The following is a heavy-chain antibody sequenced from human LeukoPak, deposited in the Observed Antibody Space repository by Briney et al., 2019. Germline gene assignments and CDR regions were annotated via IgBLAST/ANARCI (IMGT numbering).Heavy chain of an antibody. J-gene: IGHJ4*02. CDR3: ARADYDFWSGPFDY. Sequence: GASLQISCKGSGSSFTSYWIGWVRQMPGKGLEWMGIIYPGDSDTRYSPSFQGQVTISADKSISTAYLQWSSLKASDTAMYYCARADYDFWSGPFDYWGQGTLVTVSS. V-gene: IGHV5-51*01. CDR2: IYPGDSDT. D-gene: IGHD3-3*01. CDR1: GSSFTSYW.